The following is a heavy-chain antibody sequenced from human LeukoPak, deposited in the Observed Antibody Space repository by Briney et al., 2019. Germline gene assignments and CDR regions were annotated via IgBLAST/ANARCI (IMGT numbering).Heavy chain of an antibody. CDR3: AKASVGGSLDI. V-gene: IGHV3-9*01. CDR2: ISRNSGNI. Sequence: GGSLRLSCAASGFTFDDYAMHWVRQTPGKGLEWVSYISRNSGNIGYADSVKGRFTISRDNAKNSLYLQMNSLRAEDTALYYCAKASVGGSLDIWGQGTMVTVSS. CDR1: GFTFDDYA. J-gene: IGHJ3*02. D-gene: IGHD1-26*01.